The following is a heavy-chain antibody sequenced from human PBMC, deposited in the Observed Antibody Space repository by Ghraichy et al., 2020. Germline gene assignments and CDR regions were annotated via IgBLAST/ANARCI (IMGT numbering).Heavy chain of an antibody. Sequence: GESLNISCAASGFTVSSNYMSWVRQAPGKGLEWVSLIYSGGSTYYGDSVKGRFTISRDNSKNTLYLQMNSLRAEDTAVYYCARGYCSGGTCYPPYFDYWGQGTLVTVSS. CDR3: ARGYCSGGTCYPPYFDY. CDR2: IYSGGST. J-gene: IGHJ4*02. V-gene: IGHV3-53*01. D-gene: IGHD2-15*01. CDR1: GFTVSSNY.